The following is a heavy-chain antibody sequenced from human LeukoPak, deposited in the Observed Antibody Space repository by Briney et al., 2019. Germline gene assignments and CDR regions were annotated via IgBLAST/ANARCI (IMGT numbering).Heavy chain of an antibody. CDR2: IYSGGST. D-gene: IGHD3-3*01. CDR3: ARSESYYDFWSGYYTSHFDY. V-gene: IGHV3-53*01. J-gene: IGHJ4*02. Sequence: PGGSLRLSCAASGFTVSSNYMSWVRQAPGKGLEWVSVIYSGGSTYYADSVKGRFTISRDNSKNTLYLQMNSLRAEDTAVYYCARSESYYDFWSGYYTSHFDYWGQGTLVTVSS. CDR1: GFTVSSNY.